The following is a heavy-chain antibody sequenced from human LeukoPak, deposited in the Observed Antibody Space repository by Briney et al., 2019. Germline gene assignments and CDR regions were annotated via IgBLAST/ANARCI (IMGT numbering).Heavy chain of an antibody. Sequence: GGSLRLSCAASGFTFSSYGMHWVRQAPGKGLEWVAFIRYDGSNKCYADSVKGRFTISRDNSKNTLYLQMNSLRAEDTAVYYCAKRAPYYYGSGSYYYWFDPWGQGTLVTVSS. J-gene: IGHJ5*02. CDR1: GFTFSSYG. D-gene: IGHD3-10*01. CDR3: AKRAPYYYGSGSYYYWFDP. V-gene: IGHV3-30*02. CDR2: IRYDGSNK.